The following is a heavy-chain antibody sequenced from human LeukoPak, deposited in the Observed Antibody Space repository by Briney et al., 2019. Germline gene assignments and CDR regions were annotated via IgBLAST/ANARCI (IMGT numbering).Heavy chain of an antibody. CDR3: ARVGLNDYGSGTYADY. CDR2: ISTHGSII. J-gene: IGHJ4*02. CDR1: GFTFNDYY. V-gene: IGHV3-11*04. Sequence: PGESLRLSCGASGFTFNDYYMTWIRQAPGKGLEWVSYISTHGSIIYYADSVKGRFTISRDNAKNSLYLQMNTLRAEDTAVYYCARVGLNDYGSGTYADYWGQGTLVTVFS. D-gene: IGHD3-10*01.